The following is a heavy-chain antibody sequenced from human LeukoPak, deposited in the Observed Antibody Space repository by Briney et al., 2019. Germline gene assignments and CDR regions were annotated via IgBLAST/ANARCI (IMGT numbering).Heavy chain of an antibody. CDR1: GYSFTSYW. D-gene: IGHD2-8*01. Sequence: GESLKISCKGSGYSFTSYWIGWVRQMPGKGLEWMGIIYPDDSDTRYSPSFEGQVIISVDKSISTAYLQWSSLKDSDTATYYCARHGHCTNGVCYSNYYYYMDVWGKGTTVTVSS. CDR3: ARHGHCTNGVCYSNYYYYMDV. CDR2: IYPDDSDT. V-gene: IGHV5-51*01. J-gene: IGHJ6*03.